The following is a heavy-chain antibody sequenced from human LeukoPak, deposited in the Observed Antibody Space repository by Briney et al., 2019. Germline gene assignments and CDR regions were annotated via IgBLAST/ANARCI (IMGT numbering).Heavy chain of an antibody. CDR1: GFTFSSYA. J-gene: IGHJ6*02. D-gene: IGHD3/OR15-3a*01. V-gene: IGHV3-30-3*01. Sequence: PGRSLRLSCAASGFTFSSYAMHWVRQAPGKGLEWVAVISYDGSNKCYADSVKGRFTISRDNSKNTLYLQMNSLRAEDTAVYYCARDFWTPRLFDYYYGMDVWGQGTTVTVSS. CDR2: ISYDGSNK. CDR3: ARDFWTPRLFDYYYGMDV.